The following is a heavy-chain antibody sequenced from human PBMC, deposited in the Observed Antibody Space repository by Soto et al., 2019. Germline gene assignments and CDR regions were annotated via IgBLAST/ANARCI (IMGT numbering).Heavy chain of an antibody. J-gene: IGHJ6*02. Sequence: SETLSLTCTVSGGSISSGGYYWSWIRQHPGKGLEWIGYIYYSGSTYYNPSLKSRVTISVDTSKNQFSLKLSSVTAADTAVYYCARLYSNPHYYYYGMDVWGQGATVTVSS. V-gene: IGHV4-31*03. CDR2: IYYSGST. CDR1: GGSISSGGYY. CDR3: ARLYSNPHYYYYGMDV. D-gene: IGHD4-4*01.